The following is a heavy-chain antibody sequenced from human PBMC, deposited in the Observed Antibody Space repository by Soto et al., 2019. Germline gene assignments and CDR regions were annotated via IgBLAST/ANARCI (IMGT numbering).Heavy chain of an antibody. CDR1: GFSVSTSGVA. J-gene: IGHJ5*02. CDR3: AHRGYDSSGYLNWFDP. CDR2: IYWDDDK. Sequence: QITLKESGPTLVKPTQTLTLTCTCSGFSVSTSGVAVGWIRQPPGKALEWLALIYWDDDKRYSPSLNSRLAITXATXKXQVVLTMTNMDPVDTATYYCAHRGYDSSGYLNWFDPWGQGTLVTVSS. D-gene: IGHD3-22*01. V-gene: IGHV2-5*02.